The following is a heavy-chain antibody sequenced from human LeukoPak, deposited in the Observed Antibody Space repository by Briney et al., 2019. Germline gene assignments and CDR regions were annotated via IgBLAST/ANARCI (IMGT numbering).Heavy chain of an antibody. J-gene: IGHJ6*03. V-gene: IGHV3-23*01. D-gene: IGHD2-2*01. CDR1: GFTFSNYA. Sequence: PGGSLRLSCAASGFTFSNYAMSWVRQAPGKGLEWVSVISGSGGSTYYADSVKGRFTISRDNSKNTLYLQMNSLRAEDTAVYYCARDRGIVVVPAAMYYMDVWGKGTTVTVSS. CDR2: ISGSGGST. CDR3: ARDRGIVVVPAAMYYMDV.